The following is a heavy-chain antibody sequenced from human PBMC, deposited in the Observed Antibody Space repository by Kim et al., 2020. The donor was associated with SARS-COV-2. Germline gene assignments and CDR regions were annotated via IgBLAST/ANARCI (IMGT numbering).Heavy chain of an antibody. V-gene: IGHV3-11*04. D-gene: IGHD3-22*01. CDR1: GFTFSDYY. CDR2: ISSSGSTI. Sequence: GGSLRLSCAASGFTFSDYYMSWIRQAPGKGLEWVSYISSSGSTIYYADSVKGRFTISRDNAKNSLYLQMNSLRAEDTAVYYCARDSYYYDSSGYCFDYWGQGTLVTVSS. J-gene: IGHJ4*02. CDR3: ARDSYYYDSSGYCFDY.